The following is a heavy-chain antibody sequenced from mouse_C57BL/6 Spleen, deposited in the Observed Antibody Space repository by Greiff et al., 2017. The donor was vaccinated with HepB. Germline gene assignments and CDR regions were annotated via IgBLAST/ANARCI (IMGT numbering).Heavy chain of an antibody. Sequence: EVQLQQSGPELVKPGASVKISCKASGYTFTDYNMNWVKQSHGKSLEWIGDINPNNGGTIYNQKFKGKATLTVDKSSSTAYMELRSLTSEDTAVYYWASSLIYYGIDYWGQGTTLTVSS. CDR2: INPNNGGT. CDR1: GYTFTDYN. V-gene: IGHV1-18*01. J-gene: IGHJ2*01. CDR3: ASSLIYYGIDY. D-gene: IGHD2-1*01.